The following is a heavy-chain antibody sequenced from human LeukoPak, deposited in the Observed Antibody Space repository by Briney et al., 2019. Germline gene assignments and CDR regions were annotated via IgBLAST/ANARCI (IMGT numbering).Heavy chain of an antibody. Sequence: SETLSLTCTVSGGSLSSSSYYWGWIRQPPGKGLEWIGSIYYSGRTYYNPSLKSRVTISVVTSKNQFSLKLTSVTAADTAVYYCARSVVATNYWGQGTLVTVSS. D-gene: IGHD1-26*01. J-gene: IGHJ4*02. CDR3: ARSVVATNY. V-gene: IGHV4-39*07. CDR1: GGSLSSSSYY. CDR2: IYYSGRT.